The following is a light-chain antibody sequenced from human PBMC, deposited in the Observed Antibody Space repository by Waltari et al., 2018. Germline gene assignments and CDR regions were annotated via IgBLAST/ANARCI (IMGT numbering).Light chain of an antibody. CDR2: DAS. CDR3: QQSYSTLR. CDR1: RNINNY. V-gene: IGKV1-39*01. J-gene: IGKJ2*03. Sequence: DIQMTQSPSSVSASVGDRVTISCRASRNINNYLNWYQQKPGKAPNLLIYDASSLQSGGPSRFSGSGSGTEFTLIISGLQPEDFATYYCQQSYSTLRFGQGTKVEI.